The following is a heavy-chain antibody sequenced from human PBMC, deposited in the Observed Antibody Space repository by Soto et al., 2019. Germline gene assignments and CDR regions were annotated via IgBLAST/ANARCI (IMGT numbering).Heavy chain of an antibody. J-gene: IGHJ3*02. V-gene: IGHV3-11*03. D-gene: IGHD6-13*01. CDR2: INGDSRDI. Sequence: GGSLRLSCAASEFSVSAYYMALIRQVPGKGLEWLSYINGDSRDINYADSVKGRFTISRDNAKNSLYLQMNSLRAEDTAVYFCATGQQVRMADIWGQGTMVTVSS. CDR3: ATGQQVRMADI. CDR1: EFSVSAYY.